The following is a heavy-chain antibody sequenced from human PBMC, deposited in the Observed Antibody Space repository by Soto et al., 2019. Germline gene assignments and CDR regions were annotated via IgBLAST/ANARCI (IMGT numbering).Heavy chain of an antibody. J-gene: IGHJ4*02. Sequence: QLVESGGGLVKPGGSLRLSCVASGFPFSSFSLNWIRQAPGKGLEWVSSIGRVSTYIYYADSVRGRFTVSRDNARISVYLQMISLTAEDSGIYYCARVTAGSGSYQIDLWGQGTLVTVSS. CDR1: GFPFSSFS. CDR3: ARVTAGSGSYQIDL. CDR2: IGRVSTYI. D-gene: IGHD3-10*01. V-gene: IGHV3-21*02.